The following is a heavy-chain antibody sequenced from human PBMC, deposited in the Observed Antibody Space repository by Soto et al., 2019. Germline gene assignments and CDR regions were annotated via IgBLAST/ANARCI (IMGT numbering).Heavy chain of an antibody. V-gene: IGHV3-30-3*01. Sequence: GGSLRLSCAASGFTFSSYAIHWVRQAPGKGLEWVAVISYDGSNKYYADSVKGRFTISRDNSKNTLYLQMNSLRAEDTAVYYCARDEVAVLSGYQQIDYWGQGTLVTVSS. CDR1: GFTFSSYA. J-gene: IGHJ4*02. CDR2: ISYDGSNK. D-gene: IGHD3-3*01. CDR3: ARDEVAVLSGYQQIDY.